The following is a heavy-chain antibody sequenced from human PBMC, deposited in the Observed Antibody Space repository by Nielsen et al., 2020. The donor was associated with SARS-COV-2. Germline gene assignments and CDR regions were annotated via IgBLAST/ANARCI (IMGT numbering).Heavy chain of an antibody. CDR2: ISDSGGST. J-gene: IGHJ6*02. D-gene: IGHD2-2*01. CDR3: AKSTRTGTYYGMDV. V-gene: IGHV3-23*01. CDR1: GFTFSSYA. Sequence: GGSLRLSCAASGFTFSSYAMNWVRQAPGKGLEWVSTISDSGGSTYYADSVKGRFTISRDNSKNTLDLQINSLRAEDTAVYYCAKSTRTGTYYGMDVWGQGTTVTVSS.